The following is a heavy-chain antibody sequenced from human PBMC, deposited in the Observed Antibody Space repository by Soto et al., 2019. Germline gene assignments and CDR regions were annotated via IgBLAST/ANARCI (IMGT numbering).Heavy chain of an antibody. J-gene: IGHJ3*02. CDR1: GGSISSGGYY. V-gene: IGHV4-30-2*04. CDR2: IYHSGST. Sequence: GGSISSGGYYWNWIRQHPGKGLEWIGYIYHSGSTYYNPSLKSRVTISVDTSKNQFSLKLSSVTAADTAVYYCARDRYDQRAFDIWGQGTMVTVSS. CDR3: ARDRYDQRAFDI. D-gene: IGHD1-20*01.